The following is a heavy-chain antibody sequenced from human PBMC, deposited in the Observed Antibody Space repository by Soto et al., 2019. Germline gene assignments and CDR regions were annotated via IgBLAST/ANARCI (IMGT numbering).Heavy chain of an antibody. J-gene: IGHJ6*03. CDR1: GGSFSGYY. D-gene: IGHD3-3*01. CDR2: INHSGST. Sequence: SETLSLTCAVYGGSFSGYYWSWIRQPPGKGLEWIGEINHSGSTNYNPSLKSRVTISVDTSKNQFSLKLSSVTAADTAVYYCARTVYDFLALDYYYMDVWGKGTTVTVS. V-gene: IGHV4-34*01. CDR3: ARTVYDFLALDYYYMDV.